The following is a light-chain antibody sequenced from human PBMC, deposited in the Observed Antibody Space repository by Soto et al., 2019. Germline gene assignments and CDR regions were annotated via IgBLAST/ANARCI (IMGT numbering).Light chain of an antibody. CDR2: GAS. CDR1: QSVSSSY. J-gene: IGKJ4*01. CDR3: QQYGSSPPFT. V-gene: IGKV3-20*01. Sequence: EIVLTQSPGTLSLSPGERATLSCRASQSVSSSYLAWYQQKPGQAPRLLIYGASSRATGIPERFSGSGSGTDFTLTISGLEAEDFTMYYCQQYGSSPPFTLGGGNKVEIK.